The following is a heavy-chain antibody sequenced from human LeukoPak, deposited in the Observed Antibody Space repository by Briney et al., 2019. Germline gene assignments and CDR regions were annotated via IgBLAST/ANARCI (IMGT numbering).Heavy chain of an antibody. CDR3: ARLAPDQLFDL. CDR1: GGSISSSSYY. J-gene: IGHJ2*01. V-gene: IGHV4-39*01. CDR2: IYYSGST. Sequence: SETLSLTCTVSGGSISSSSYYWGWIRQPPGKGLEWIGSIYYSGSTYYNPSLKSRVTISVDTSKNQFSLKLSSVTAADTAVYYCARLAPDQLFDLWGRGTLVTVFS. D-gene: IGHD1-1*01.